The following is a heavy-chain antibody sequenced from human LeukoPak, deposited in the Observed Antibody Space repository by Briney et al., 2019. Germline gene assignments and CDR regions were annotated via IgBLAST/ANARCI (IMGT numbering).Heavy chain of an antibody. CDR1: GSSISSYY. Sequence: SETLSLTCTVSGSSISSYYWSWIRQPPGKGLEWIGEVYHSGSTNYNPSLKSRVTISVDKSKNQFSLKLNSVTAADTAVYYCARNVIAATGCDYWGQGTLVTVSS. J-gene: IGHJ4*02. D-gene: IGHD5-12*01. CDR3: ARNVIAATGCDY. V-gene: IGHV4-59*12. CDR2: VYHSGST.